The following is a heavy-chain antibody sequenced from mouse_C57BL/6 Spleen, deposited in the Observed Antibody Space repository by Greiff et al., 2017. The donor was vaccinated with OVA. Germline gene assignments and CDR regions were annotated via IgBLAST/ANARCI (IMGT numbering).Heavy chain of an antibody. CDR3: ARENVYGNYEDYAMDY. CDR1: GYTFTSYW. J-gene: IGHJ4*01. Sequence: VQLQQPGTELVKPGASVKLSCKASGYTFTSYWMHWVKQRPGQGLEWIGNINPSNGGTNYNEKFKSKATLTVDKSSSTAYLQLSSLTSEDSAVYYCARENVYGNYEDYAMDYWGQGTSVTVSS. D-gene: IGHD2-1*01. CDR2: INPSNGGT. V-gene: IGHV1-53*01.